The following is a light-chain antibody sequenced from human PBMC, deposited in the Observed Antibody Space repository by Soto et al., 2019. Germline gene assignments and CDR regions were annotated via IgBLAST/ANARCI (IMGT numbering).Light chain of an antibody. J-gene: IGKJ1*01. Sequence: DIEMTQSPSSLSSSVGDIFTITCRASQSISSYLNWYQQKPGKAPKLLIYAASSLQSGVPSRFSGSGSETDFTLTISSLQPEDFATYSCQQSYNTTWTFGQGTKVDI. CDR2: AAS. V-gene: IGKV1-39*01. CDR3: QQSYNTTWT. CDR1: QSISSY.